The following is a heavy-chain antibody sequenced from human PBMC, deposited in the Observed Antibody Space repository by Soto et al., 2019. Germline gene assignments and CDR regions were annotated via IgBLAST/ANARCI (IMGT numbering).Heavy chain of an antibody. D-gene: IGHD3-10*01. J-gene: IGHJ6*02. CDR2: IYYSGST. CDR1: GGSISSGGYY. V-gene: IGHV4-31*03. Sequence: SETLSLTCTVSGGSISSGGYYWSWIRQHPGKGLEWIGYIYYSGSTYYNPSLKSRVTISVDTSKNQFSLKLSSVTAADTAVYYCARDSRVLLWFGELFPGMDVWGQGTRVTVSS. CDR3: ARDSRVLLWFGELFPGMDV.